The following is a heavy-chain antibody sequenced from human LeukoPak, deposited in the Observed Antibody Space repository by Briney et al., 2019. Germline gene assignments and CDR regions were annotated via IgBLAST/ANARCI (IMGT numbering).Heavy chain of an antibody. CDR3: ARSRYFDWLFPFDY. D-gene: IGHD3-9*01. CDR1: GFTFSSYA. J-gene: IGHJ4*02. Sequence: GGSLRLSCAASGFTFSSYAMHWVRQAPGKGLEWVAVISYDGSNKYYADSVKGRFTISRDNSKNTLYLQMNSLRAEDPAVYYCARSRYFDWLFPFDYWGQGTLVTVSS. V-gene: IGHV3-30*01. CDR2: ISYDGSNK.